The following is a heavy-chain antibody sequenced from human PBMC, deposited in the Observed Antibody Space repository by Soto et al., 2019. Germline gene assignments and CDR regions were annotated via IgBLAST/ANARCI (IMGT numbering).Heavy chain of an antibody. V-gene: IGHV4-4*07. D-gene: IGHD3-10*01. J-gene: IGHJ5*02. CDR3: ARDAISMVRGTNNWFDP. CDR2: VYSSGGT. Sequence: PSETLSLTCTVSGGSMSSYYWTWIRQPAGKGLEWIGRVYSSGGTHYNPSLKSRVTISLDTSKNQFSLRLLSVTDADTAVYYCARDAISMVRGTNNWFDPWGQGTLVTVSS. CDR1: GGSMSSYY.